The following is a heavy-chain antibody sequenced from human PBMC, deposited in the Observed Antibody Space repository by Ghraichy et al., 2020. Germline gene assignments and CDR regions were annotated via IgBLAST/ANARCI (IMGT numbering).Heavy chain of an antibody. CDR1: GFTFDDYA. D-gene: IGHD3-10*01. CDR3: AKESYYGSASEWFDP. J-gene: IGHJ5*02. V-gene: IGHV3-43*02. Sequence: GGSLRLSCAASGFTFDDYAMHWVRQAPGKGLEWVSAISGDGGRTYYADSVKGRFTISRDNSRNSLFLQMNSLRTEDTAFYFCAKESYYGSASEWFDPWGQGTLVYVSS. CDR2: ISGDGGRT.